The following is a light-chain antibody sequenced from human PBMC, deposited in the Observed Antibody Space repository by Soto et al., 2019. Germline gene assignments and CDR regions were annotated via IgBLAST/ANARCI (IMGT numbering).Light chain of an antibody. J-gene: IGLJ1*01. Sequence: QSDLTQPASVSGSPGQSITVSCTGTSSDVGGYNYVSWYQQHPGKAPRLMIYDVTNRPSGVSNRFSGSKSGNTASLTISGLQAEDEADYYCSSYRRGSTYVFGTGTKVTVL. CDR1: SSDVGGYNY. CDR3: SSYRRGSTYV. V-gene: IGLV2-14*01. CDR2: DVT.